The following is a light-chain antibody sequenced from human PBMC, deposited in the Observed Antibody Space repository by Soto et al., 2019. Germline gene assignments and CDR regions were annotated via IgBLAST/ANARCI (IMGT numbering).Light chain of an antibody. CDR2: YNN. CDR1: SSNIGSNT. J-gene: IGLJ2*01. V-gene: IGLV1-44*01. CDR3: EAWDDSLNGVV. Sequence: QSVLTQPPSASGTPGQRVTISCSGSSSNIGSNTVNWYQQLPGTAPKLLIYYNNHRPSGVPDRFSGSKSGTSASLAITGLQSEDEADYYCEAWDDSLNGVVFGGGTKLTLL.